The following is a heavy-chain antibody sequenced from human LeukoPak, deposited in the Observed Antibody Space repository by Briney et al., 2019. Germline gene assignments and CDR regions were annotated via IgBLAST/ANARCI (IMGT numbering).Heavy chain of an antibody. CDR1: GGTFSNYA. J-gene: IGHJ4*02. D-gene: IGHD5-12*01. CDR3: AKDYVPIGYYFFDY. Sequence: ASVKVFCKASGGTFSNYAISWVRQAPGQGLEWMGGIIPIFGTANYAQKFRGRVTITADKSTRTAYMELSSLRAEGTALYYCAKDYVPIGYYFFDYWGQGTLVTVSS. CDR2: IIPIFGTA. V-gene: IGHV1-69*06.